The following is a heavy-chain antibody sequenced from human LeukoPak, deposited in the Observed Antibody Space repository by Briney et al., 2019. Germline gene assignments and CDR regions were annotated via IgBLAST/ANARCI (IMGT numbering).Heavy chain of an antibody. CDR1: GFTFSSYA. V-gene: IGHV3-23*01. CDR2: ISGSGGST. Sequence: GGSLRLSCAASGFTFSSYAMSWVRQAPGKGLEWVSTISGSGGSTYYADPVKGRFTISRDNSKNTLYLQMNSLRAEDTAVYYCAKSYSSSWYYFDYWGQGTLVTVSS. J-gene: IGHJ4*02. D-gene: IGHD6-13*01. CDR3: AKSYSSSWYYFDY.